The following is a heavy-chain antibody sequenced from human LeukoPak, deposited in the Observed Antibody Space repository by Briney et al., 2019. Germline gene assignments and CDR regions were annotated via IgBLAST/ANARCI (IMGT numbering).Heavy chain of an antibody. J-gene: IGHJ6*03. D-gene: IGHD3-3*01. V-gene: IGHV4-61*02. CDR2: IYTSGST. Sequence: PSQTLSLTCTVSGGSISSGSYYWSWIRQPAGKGLEWIGRIYTSGSTNYNPSLKSRVTISVDTSKNQFSLKLSSVTAADTAVYYCAGELREWLSSYYYYYMDVWGKGTTVTVSS. CDR1: GGSISSGSYY. CDR3: AGELREWLSSYYYYYMDV.